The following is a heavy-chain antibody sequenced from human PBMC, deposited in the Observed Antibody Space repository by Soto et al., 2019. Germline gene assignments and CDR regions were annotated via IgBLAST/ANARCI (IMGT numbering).Heavy chain of an antibody. CDR2: ISWDGAST. D-gene: IGHD3-22*01. V-gene: IGHV3-43*01. J-gene: IGHJ4*02. CDR3: LRATVVTLFDY. CDR1: GFTFDDYT. Sequence: PGGSLRLSCAASGFTFDDYTMHWVRQAPGKGLEWVSLISWDGASTKYAKSVKGRFTISRDNSKSSLYLQMNSLRTDDTALYYCLRATVVTLFDYWGQGTLVTVSS.